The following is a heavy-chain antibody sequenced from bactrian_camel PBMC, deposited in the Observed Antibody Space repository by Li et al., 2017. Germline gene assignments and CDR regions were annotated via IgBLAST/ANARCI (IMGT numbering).Heavy chain of an antibody. J-gene: IGHJ4*01. D-gene: IGHD6*01. Sequence: VQLVESGGGSVQAGGSLRLSCAASDTVVVMGWFRQSPGKEREDVARIYPSSGRTRYADSMKGRFTISHDNVKRTVYLQMTSLKPEDTALYYCALASGVIYGCSGGDSEGLYNYWGQGTQV. V-gene: IGHV3S53*01. CDR3: ALASGVIYGCSGGDSEGLYNY. CDR1: DTVVV. CDR2: IYPSSGRT.